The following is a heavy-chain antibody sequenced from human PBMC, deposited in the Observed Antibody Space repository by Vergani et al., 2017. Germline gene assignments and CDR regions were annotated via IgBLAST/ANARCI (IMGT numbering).Heavy chain of an antibody. D-gene: IGHD3-9*01. CDR3: ARDRNYDILASPNYYFDY. Sequence: QVQLVQSGAEVKKPGSSVKVSCKASGGTFSSYAISWVRQAPGQGLEWMGGIIPIFGTANYAQKFQGGVTITADESTSTACLELSSLRSEATAVYYCARDRNYDILASPNYYFDYWGQGTLVTVSS. J-gene: IGHJ4*02. CDR1: GGTFSSYA. V-gene: IGHV1-69*01. CDR2: IIPIFGTA.